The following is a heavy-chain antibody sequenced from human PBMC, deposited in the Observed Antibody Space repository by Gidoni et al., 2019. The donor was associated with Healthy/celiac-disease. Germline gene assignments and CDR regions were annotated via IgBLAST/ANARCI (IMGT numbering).Heavy chain of an antibody. D-gene: IGHD2-15*01. V-gene: IGHV3-21*01. Sequence: EVQLVESGGGLVKPGGSLRLSCASSAFTYISYSLNWVRQAPGKGLEWVSSISSSSSYIYYADSVKGRFTISRDNAKNSLYLQMNSLRAEDTAVYYCARDLNQLGYCSGGSCYSGDYWGQGTLVTVSS. CDR1: AFTYISYS. CDR2: ISSSSSYI. J-gene: IGHJ4*02. CDR3: ARDLNQLGYCSGGSCYSGDY.